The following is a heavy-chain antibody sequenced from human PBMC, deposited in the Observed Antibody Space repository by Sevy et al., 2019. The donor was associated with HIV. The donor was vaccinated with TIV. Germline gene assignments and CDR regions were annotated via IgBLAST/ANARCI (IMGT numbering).Heavy chain of an antibody. V-gene: IGHV1-69*13. D-gene: IGHD3-22*01. Sequence: ASVKVSCKASGGTFSSYAISWVRQAPGQGLEWMGGILPIFGTANYAQKFQGRVTITADESTSTAYMELSSLRSEDTAVYYCAGSYYYDCSGYSRGFDPWGQGTLVTVSS. CDR2: ILPIFGTA. CDR1: GGTFSSYA. CDR3: AGSYYYDCSGYSRGFDP. J-gene: IGHJ5*02.